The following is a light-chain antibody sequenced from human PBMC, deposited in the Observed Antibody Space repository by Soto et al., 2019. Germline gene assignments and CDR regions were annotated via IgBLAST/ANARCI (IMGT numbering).Light chain of an antibody. V-gene: IGLV2-14*03. J-gene: IGLJ2*01. CDR2: GVN. Sequence: QSVLTQPASVSGSPGQSITISCTGTRSDIGAYNFVSWYQQHPGEVPKLMLYGVNVRPSGVSNRFSGSKSGNMASLTISGLQAEDEADYYCTSWTTSTTMIFGGGTKLTVL. CDR3: TSWTTSTTMI. CDR1: RSDIGAYNF.